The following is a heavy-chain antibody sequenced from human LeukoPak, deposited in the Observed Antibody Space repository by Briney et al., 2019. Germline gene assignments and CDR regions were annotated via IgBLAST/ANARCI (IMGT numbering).Heavy chain of an antibody. V-gene: IGHV3-23*01. CDR3: AKDWGGY. CDR1: GFSISNYW. J-gene: IGHJ4*02. CDR2: ISGSGGST. Sequence: GGSLRLSCAGSGFSISNYWMSWVRQAPGKGLEWVSAISGSGGSTYYADSVKGRLTISRDNSKNTLYLQMNSLRAEDTAVYYCAKDWGGYWGQGTLVTVSS. D-gene: IGHD3-16*01.